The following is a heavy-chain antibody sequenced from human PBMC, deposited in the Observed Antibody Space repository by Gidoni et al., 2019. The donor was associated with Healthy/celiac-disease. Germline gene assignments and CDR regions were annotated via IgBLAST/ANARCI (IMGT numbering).Heavy chain of an antibody. J-gene: IGHJ4*02. CDR3: ARGTDIVVVPAAITEFDY. CDR2: IWYDGSNK. V-gene: IGHV3-33*01. D-gene: IGHD2-2*01. Sequence: QVQLVESGGGVVQPGRSLSLSCAASGFTFSSYGMHWVRQAPGKGLEWVAVIWYDGSNKYYADSVKGRFTISRDNSKNTLYLQMNSLRAEDTAVYYCARGTDIVVVPAAITEFDYWGQGTLVTVSS. CDR1: GFTFSSYG.